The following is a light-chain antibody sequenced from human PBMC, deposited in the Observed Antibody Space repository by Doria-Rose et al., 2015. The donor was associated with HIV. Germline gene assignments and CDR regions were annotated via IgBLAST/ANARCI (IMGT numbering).Light chain of an antibody. CDR2: DGS. J-gene: IGKJ1*01. Sequence: TQSPGTLSLSPEERATLSCRASQSFSSTYLAWYQQIPGQAPSLLIYDGSTRATGIPDRFSASGSGTDFTLTINRLEPEDFALYYCHQYGTSWTFGQGTKVEI. CDR1: QSFSSTY. CDR3: HQYGTSWT. V-gene: IGKV3-20*01.